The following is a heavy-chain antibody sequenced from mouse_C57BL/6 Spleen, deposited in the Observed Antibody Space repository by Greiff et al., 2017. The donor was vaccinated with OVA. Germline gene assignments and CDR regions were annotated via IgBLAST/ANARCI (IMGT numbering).Heavy chain of an antibody. V-gene: IGHV5-6*01. J-gene: IGHJ3*01. Sequence: EVMLVESGGDLVKPGGSLKLSCAASGFTFSSYGMSWVRPTPDKRLEWVATISSGGSYTYYPDSVKGRFTISRDNAKNTLYLQMSSLKSEDTAMYYCASPNWDVGFAYWGQGTLVTVSA. D-gene: IGHD4-1*02. CDR3: ASPNWDVGFAY. CDR2: ISSGGSYT. CDR1: GFTFSSYG.